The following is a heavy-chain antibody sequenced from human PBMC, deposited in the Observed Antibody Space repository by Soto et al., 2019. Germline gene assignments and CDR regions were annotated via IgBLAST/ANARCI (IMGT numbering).Heavy chain of an antibody. J-gene: IGHJ6*02. D-gene: IGHD3-22*01. V-gene: IGHV3-48*02. Sequence: EVQLVESGGGLVQPGGSLRLSCAASGFTFSSYSMNWVRQAPGKGQEWVSYISSSSSTIYYADSVKGRFTISRDNAKNSLYLQMNSLRDEDTAVYYCAREQGYDSSGYSYLEPGTGLYYYYGMDVWGQGTTVTVSS. CDR2: ISSSSSTI. CDR3: AREQGYDSSGYSYLEPGTGLYYYYGMDV. CDR1: GFTFSSYS.